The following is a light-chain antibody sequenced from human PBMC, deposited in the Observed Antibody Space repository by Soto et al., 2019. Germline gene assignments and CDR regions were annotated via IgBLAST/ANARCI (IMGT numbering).Light chain of an antibody. Sequence: QSVMTQTPSESGAPGLGVTISCSGSGSNIGSKTVNWYQQLPGTAPKLLIYGSDQRPSGVPDRFSGSKSGTSASLAISGLQSEDEADYYCAAWDDSLNGDVFGTGTKVTVL. V-gene: IGLV1-44*01. CDR1: GSNIGSKT. J-gene: IGLJ1*01. CDR2: GSD. CDR3: AAWDDSLNGDV.